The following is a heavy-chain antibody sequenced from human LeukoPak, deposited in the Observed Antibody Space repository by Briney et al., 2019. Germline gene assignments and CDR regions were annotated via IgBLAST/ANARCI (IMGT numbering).Heavy chain of an antibody. CDR1: GYTFTSYD. V-gene: IGHV1-8*01. D-gene: IGHD3-10*01. CDR3: ARYAYGSGSYYQKPFDY. J-gene: IGHJ4*02. Sequence: ASVKVSCKASGYTFTSYDINWVRQATGQGLEWMGWMNPNSGNTGYAQKFQGGVTMTRNTSISTAYMELSSLRSEDTAVYYCARYAYGSGSYYQKPFDYWGQGTLVTVSS. CDR2: MNPNSGNT.